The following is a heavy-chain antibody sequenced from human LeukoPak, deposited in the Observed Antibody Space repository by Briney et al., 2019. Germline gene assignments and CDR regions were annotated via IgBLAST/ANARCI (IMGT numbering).Heavy chain of an antibody. CDR1: GGSISSSSYY. CDR3: ARSPYGGNSFDY. J-gene: IGHJ4*02. CDR2: ISYSGST. V-gene: IGHV4-39*07. D-gene: IGHD4-23*01. Sequence: SETLSLTCTVSGGSISSSSYYWGWIRQPPGKGLEWIGSISYSGSTYYNPSLKSRVTISVDTSKNQFSLKLSSVTAADTAVYYCARSPYGGNSFDYWGQGTLVTVSS.